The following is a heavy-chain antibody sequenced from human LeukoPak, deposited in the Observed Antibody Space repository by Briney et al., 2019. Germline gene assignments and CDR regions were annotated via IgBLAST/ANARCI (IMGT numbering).Heavy chain of an antibody. J-gene: IGHJ4*02. D-gene: IGHD1-26*01. CDR2: IYYSGST. V-gene: IGHV4-59*08. Sequence: SETLSLTCTVSGGSISSYYWSWIRQSPGKGLEWIGYIYYSGSTNYNPSLKSRVTISVDTSKNQFSLKLSSVTAADTAVYYCAARVVGATTIDYWGQGTLVTVSS. CDR1: GGSISSYY. CDR3: AARVVGATTIDY.